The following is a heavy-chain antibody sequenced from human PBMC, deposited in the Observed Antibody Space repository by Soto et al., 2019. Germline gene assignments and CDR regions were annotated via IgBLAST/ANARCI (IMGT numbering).Heavy chain of an antibody. V-gene: IGHV1-18*01. J-gene: IGHJ6*02. Sequence: ASVKVSCKASGYTFTTYGISWVRQAPGQGLEWMGWISIYNGNTNYAQKLQGRVTMTTDTSTSTAYMELRSLRSDDTAVYYCAREGYCTSTNCYAGGSYYLGMDVWGQGTTVTVSS. CDR1: GYTFTTYG. D-gene: IGHD2-2*01. CDR3: AREGYCTSTNCYAGGSYYLGMDV. CDR2: ISIYNGNT.